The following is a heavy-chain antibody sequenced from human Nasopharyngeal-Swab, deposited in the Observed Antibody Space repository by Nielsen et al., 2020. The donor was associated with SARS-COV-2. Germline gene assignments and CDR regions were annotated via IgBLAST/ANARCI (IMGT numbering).Heavy chain of an antibody. D-gene: IGHD3-10*01. CDR2: IYYSGST. J-gene: IGHJ4*02. V-gene: IGHV4-30-4*01. CDR1: GGSISSGDYY. Sequence: SETLSLTCTVSGGSISSGDYYWRWIRQPPGKGLEWIGYIYYSGSTYYNPSLKSRVTISVDTSKNQFSLKLSSVTAADTAVYYCARSRITMVRGVTPYFDYWGQGTLVTVSS. CDR3: ARSRITMVRGVTPYFDY.